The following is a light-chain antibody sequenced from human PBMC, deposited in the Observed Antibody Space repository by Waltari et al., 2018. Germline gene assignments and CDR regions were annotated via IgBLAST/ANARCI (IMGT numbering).Light chain of an antibody. V-gene: IGKV1-39*01. CDR1: QSISRY. CDR3: QQSYSTYT. CDR2: AAS. Sequence: IQLTQPPSSLSAFVGDRDTITCRASQSISRYLNWYQEKPGNAPRLLIYAASTLQSGVPSRFSGSGSETDFTITISRLQPDDFATYYCQQSYSTYTFGRGTKLEIK. J-gene: IGKJ2*01.